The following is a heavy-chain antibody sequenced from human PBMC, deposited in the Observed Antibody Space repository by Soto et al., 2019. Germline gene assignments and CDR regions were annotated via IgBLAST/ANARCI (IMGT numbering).Heavy chain of an antibody. V-gene: IGHV5-51*01. CDR3: AGAMVRGVIMCAIDY. CDR2: IYPGDSDT. Sequence: EVQLVQSGAEVKKPGESLKISCKGSGYSFTSYWIGWVRQMPGKGLEWMGVIYPGDSDTRYSPSFQGQVTISADKSISTTYRRWSSLKASDTAMYYCAGAMVRGVIMCAIDYWGQGTLVTVSS. D-gene: IGHD3-10*01. CDR1: GYSFTSYW. J-gene: IGHJ4*02.